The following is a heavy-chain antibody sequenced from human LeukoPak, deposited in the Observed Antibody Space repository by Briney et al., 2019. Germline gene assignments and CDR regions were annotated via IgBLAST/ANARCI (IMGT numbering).Heavy chain of an antibody. CDR1: GFTFSSYA. J-gene: IGHJ6*02. V-gene: IGHV3-23*01. Sequence: GGSLRLSCAASGFTFSSYAMSWVRLAPGKGLEWVSAIRTDDSTYFADSVKGRFTISRDNSKNTVYLQMNSLRAEDTAVYYCARDIASTRMDVWGQGTTVSVSS. CDR2: IRTDDST. D-gene: IGHD2-15*01. CDR3: ARDIASTRMDV.